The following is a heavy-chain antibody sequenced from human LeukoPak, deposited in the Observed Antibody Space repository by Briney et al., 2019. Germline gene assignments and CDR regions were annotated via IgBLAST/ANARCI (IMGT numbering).Heavy chain of an antibody. CDR2: INPNSGDT. J-gene: IGHJ4*02. CDR1: GYTFTDYL. D-gene: IGHD5-24*01. V-gene: IGHV1-2*02. Sequence: ASVKVSCKASGYTFTDYLMHWARQAPGQGLEWMGWINPNSGDTSSAQKFQGRVTMTRDTSISTAYMELSTLRSDDTAVYYCARDRNGDGFAYFDYWGQGTLVTVSS. CDR3: ARDRNGDGFAYFDY.